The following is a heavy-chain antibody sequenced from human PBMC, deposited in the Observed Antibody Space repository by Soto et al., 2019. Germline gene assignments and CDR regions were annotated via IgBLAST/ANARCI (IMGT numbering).Heavy chain of an antibody. D-gene: IGHD4-17*01. CDR3: AQTALMTIRDGFDH. CDR1: GFTFSSYA. CDR2: ISGSGSNP. V-gene: IGHV3-23*01. J-gene: IGHJ4*02. Sequence: EVQVLESGGGLVQPGGSLRLSCAASGFTFSSYAMSWVRQAPGQGLEWVSAISGSGSNPYYADSVKGRFTISRDNSKNTLYLQMNSLRAEDTALYYCAQTALMTIRDGFDHWGQGTLVTVSS.